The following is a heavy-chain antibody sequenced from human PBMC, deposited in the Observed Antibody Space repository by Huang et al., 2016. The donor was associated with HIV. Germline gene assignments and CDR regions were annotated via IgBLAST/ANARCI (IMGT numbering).Heavy chain of an antibody. CDR2: MNPNTGNT. V-gene: IGHV1-8*02. CDR3: ARSAYGDLDY. Sequence: QVHLVQSGAEVKKPGASVKVSCKASGYTFTNYDINWVRQAPGRGLEWMGWMNPNTGNTGFEQSFQGRVTMTRKTAITTAYMELTSLTSEDTAGYYCARSAYGDLDYWGLGTLVIVSS. D-gene: IGHD4-17*01. CDR1: GYTFTNYD. J-gene: IGHJ4*02.